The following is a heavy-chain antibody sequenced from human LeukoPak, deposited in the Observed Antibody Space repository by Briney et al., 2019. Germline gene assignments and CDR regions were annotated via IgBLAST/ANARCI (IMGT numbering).Heavy chain of an antibody. D-gene: IGHD1/OR15-1a*01. V-gene: IGHV3-7*01. CDR3: ARGGNMPDY. J-gene: IGHJ4*02. CDR1: GFTFSTYW. Sequence: PGGSLRLSCAASGFTFSTYWMSWVRQAPGEGLEWVAIIKQDGSEEYYVESVKGRFTLSRDNAKNSLYLQMNSLRAEDTAVYYCARGGNMPDYWGQGALVTVSS. CDR2: IKQDGSEE.